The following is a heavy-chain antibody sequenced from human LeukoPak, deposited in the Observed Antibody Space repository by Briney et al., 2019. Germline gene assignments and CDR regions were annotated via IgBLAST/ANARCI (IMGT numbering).Heavy chain of an antibody. Sequence: PAASVKVSCKASGFTFTSSAVQWVRQARGQRLEWVGVVGSGNTNYAQKFQERVTITRDMSTSTAYMELNSLRAEDTAVYYCAKDLGVDYKDDDYWGQGTLVTVSS. V-gene: IGHV1-58*01. CDR3: AKDLGVDYKDDDY. J-gene: IGHJ4*02. D-gene: IGHD4-11*01. CDR1: GFTFTSSA. CDR2: VVGSGNT.